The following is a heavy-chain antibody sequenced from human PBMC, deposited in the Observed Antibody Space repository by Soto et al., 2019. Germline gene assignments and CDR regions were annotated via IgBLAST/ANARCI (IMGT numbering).Heavy chain of an antibody. CDR2: LDSDGSIT. CDR3: AGLFTMTTVGTWDDVFNI. Sequence: GGSLRLSCAASGFTFSRYWMHWVRQAPWKGLVWVSRLDSDGSITNYADSVKGRFTISRDNAKNTLYLQMNSLRAEDTAVDYCAGLFTMTTVGTWDDVFNIWGRRTMVTV. D-gene: IGHD4-17*01. V-gene: IGHV3-74*01. CDR1: GFTFSRYW. J-gene: IGHJ3*02.